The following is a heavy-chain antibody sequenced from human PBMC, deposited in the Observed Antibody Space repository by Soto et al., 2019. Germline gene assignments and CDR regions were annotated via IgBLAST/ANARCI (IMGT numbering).Heavy chain of an antibody. CDR2: IYYSGST. D-gene: IGHD3-3*01. J-gene: IGHJ5*02. CDR3: ARDLRGYDFWSGYYNWFDL. V-gene: IGHV4-31*03. CDR1: GGSISSGGYY. Sequence: QVQLQESGPGLVKPSQTLSLTCTVSGGSISSGGYYWSWIRQHPGKGLEWIGYIYYSGSTYYNPSLKSRVTISVDTSKNQFSLKLSSVTAADTAVYYCARDLRGYDFWSGYYNWFDLWGQGTLVTVSS.